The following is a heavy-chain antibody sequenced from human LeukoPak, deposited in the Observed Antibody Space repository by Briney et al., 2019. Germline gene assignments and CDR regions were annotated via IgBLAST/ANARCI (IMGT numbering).Heavy chain of an antibody. D-gene: IGHD1-26*01. V-gene: IGHV1-69*13. Sequence: SVKVSCKASGGTFSSYAINWVRRAPGQGLEWMGGIIPIFGTANYAQKFQGRVTITADESTSTAYMELSSLRSEDTAVYYCARGWELREIDYWGQGTLVTVSS. CDR2: IIPIFGTA. CDR3: ARGWELREIDY. CDR1: GGTFSSYA. J-gene: IGHJ4*02.